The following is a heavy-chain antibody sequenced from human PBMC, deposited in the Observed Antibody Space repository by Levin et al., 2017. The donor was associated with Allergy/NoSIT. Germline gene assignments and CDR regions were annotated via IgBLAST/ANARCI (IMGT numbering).Heavy chain of an antibody. D-gene: IGHD2-15*01. CDR2: IIPIFGTA. CDR3: ARVSFQRSGGSFGILHYDYGMDV. CDR1: GGTFSSYA. Sequence: KISCKASGGTFSSYAISWVRQAPGQGLEWMGGIIPIFGTANYAQKFQGRVTITADKSTSTAYMELSSLRSEDTAVYYCARVSFQRSGGSFGILHYDYGMDVWGQGTTVTVSS. V-gene: IGHV1-69*06. J-gene: IGHJ6*02.